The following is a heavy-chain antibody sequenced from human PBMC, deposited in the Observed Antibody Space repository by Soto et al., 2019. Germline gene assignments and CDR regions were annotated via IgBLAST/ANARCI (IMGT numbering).Heavy chain of an antibody. CDR3: ARSVATIIDYYYYYGMDV. Sequence: SVKVSCKASGGTFSSYAISWVRQAPGQGLEWMGGIIPIFGTANYAQKFQGRVTITADESTSTAYMELSSLRSEDTAVYYCARSVATIIDYYYYYGMDVWGQGTTVTVSS. V-gene: IGHV1-69*13. D-gene: IGHD5-12*01. CDR1: GGTFSSYA. CDR2: IIPIFGTA. J-gene: IGHJ6*02.